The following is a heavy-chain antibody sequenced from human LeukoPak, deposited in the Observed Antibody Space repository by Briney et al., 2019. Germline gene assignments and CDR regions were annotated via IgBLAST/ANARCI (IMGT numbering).Heavy chain of an antibody. CDR2: INWNGGST. Sequence: GGSLRLSCAVSGFTFSSYAMAWVRQAPGKGLEWVSGINWNGGSTGYADSVKGRFTISRDNAKNSLYLQMNSLRAEDTALYYCAREGVNNNWFDPWGQGTLVTVSS. D-gene: IGHD3-16*01. J-gene: IGHJ5*02. CDR1: GFTFSSYA. V-gene: IGHV3-20*04. CDR3: AREGVNNNWFDP.